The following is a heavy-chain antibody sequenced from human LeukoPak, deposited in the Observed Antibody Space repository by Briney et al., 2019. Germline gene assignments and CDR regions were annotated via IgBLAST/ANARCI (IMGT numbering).Heavy chain of an antibody. J-gene: IGHJ4*02. CDR3: ARGTFGIDY. CDR2: IWYDGSRK. D-gene: IGHD3-10*01. V-gene: IGHV3-33*01. CDR1: GFTFSSYG. Sequence: GGSLRLSCAASGFTFSSYGMHWVRQAPGKGLEWLSTIWYDGSRKHYVDSVQGRFTISRDNSKNTLYLQMNSLRVEDTAVYYCARGTFGIDYWGQGTLVTVSS.